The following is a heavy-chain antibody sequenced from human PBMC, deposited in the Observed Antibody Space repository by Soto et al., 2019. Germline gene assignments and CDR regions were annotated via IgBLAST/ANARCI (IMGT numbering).Heavy chain of an antibody. Sequence: QVQLQQWGAGLLKPSETLSLTCAVYGGSFSGYFWSWLRQPPGKGPEWIGEINYSGSTKYNPSLESRVTISVDTSKNQFSLKLNSVSAADTAVYYCARTGGMDVWSQGATVTVSS. CDR1: GGSFSGYF. J-gene: IGHJ6*02. CDR3: ARTGGMDV. V-gene: IGHV4-34*01. CDR2: INYSGST.